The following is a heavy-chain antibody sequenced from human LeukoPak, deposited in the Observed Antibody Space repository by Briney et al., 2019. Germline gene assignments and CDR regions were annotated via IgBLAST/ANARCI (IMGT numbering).Heavy chain of an antibody. V-gene: IGHV1-2*02. CDR3: ARSSSGWPLYFDC. CDR2: INPKSGGT. D-gene: IGHD6-19*01. CDR1: GYTFTDYN. Sequence: ASVKVSCTASGYTFTDYNLHWVRQAPGEGVEWMGWINPKSGGTKFAQKHQGGVTMTADTSIDTAYLELSNLKPDDTAIYYCARSSSGWPLYFDCWGQGTLVTVSS. J-gene: IGHJ4*02.